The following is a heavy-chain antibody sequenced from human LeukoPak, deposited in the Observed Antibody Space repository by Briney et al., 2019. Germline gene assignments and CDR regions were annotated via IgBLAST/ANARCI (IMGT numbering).Heavy chain of an antibody. J-gene: IGHJ4*02. CDR2: IYYTGST. Sequence: PSETLSLTCTVSGGSISPHYWSWIRQPPGKGLEWIGYIYYTGSTNYNPSLKSRVTISVDTSKNQFSLKLSSVTAADTAVYYCARVCADGYSGFWGQGTLVTVSS. D-gene: IGHD5-24*01. V-gene: IGHV4-59*11. CDR3: ARVCADGYSGF. CDR1: GGSISPHY.